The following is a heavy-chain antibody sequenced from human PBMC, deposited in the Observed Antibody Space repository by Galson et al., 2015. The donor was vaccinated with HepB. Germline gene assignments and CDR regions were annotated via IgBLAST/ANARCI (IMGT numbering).Heavy chain of an antibody. CDR3: VKGGYYYDSSGYYYSYDAFDI. D-gene: IGHD3-22*01. Sequence: SLRLSCAASGFTFSSYAMHWVRQAPGKGLEYVSAISSNGGSTYYADSVKGRFTISRDNSKNTLYLQMSSLRAEDTAVYYCVKGGYYYDSSGYYYSYDAFDIWGQGTMVTVSS. CDR1: GFTFSSYA. V-gene: IGHV3-64D*06. CDR2: ISSNGGST. J-gene: IGHJ3*02.